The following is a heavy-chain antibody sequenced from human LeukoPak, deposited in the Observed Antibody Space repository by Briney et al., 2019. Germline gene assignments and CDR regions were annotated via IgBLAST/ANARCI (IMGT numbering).Heavy chain of an antibody. D-gene: IGHD2-2*02. CDR3: ATPRGSYCSSTSCYTYYFDY. V-gene: IGHV3-23*01. Sequence: GGSLRLSCAASGFTFSSCSMSWVRQAPGKGLEWVSAISGSGGSTYYADSVKGRFTISRDNSKNTLYLQMNSLRAEDTAVYYCATPRGSYCSSTSCYTYYFDYWGQGTLVTVSS. J-gene: IGHJ4*02. CDR2: ISGSGGST. CDR1: GFTFSSCS.